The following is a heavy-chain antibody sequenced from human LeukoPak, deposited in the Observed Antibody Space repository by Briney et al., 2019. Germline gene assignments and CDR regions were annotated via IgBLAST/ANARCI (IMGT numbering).Heavy chain of an antibody. CDR2: IYYSGST. J-gene: IGHJ4*02. D-gene: IGHD6-19*01. V-gene: IGHV4-59*01. CDR3: ARLKRAGGWSYFDY. CDR1: GASISSYY. Sequence: SETLSLTCTVSGASISSYYWSWIRQPPGKGLEWIGYIYYSGSTNYSPSLKSRVTISVDTSKNQFSLKLSSVAAADTAVYYCARLKRAGGWSYFDYWGQGTLVTVSS.